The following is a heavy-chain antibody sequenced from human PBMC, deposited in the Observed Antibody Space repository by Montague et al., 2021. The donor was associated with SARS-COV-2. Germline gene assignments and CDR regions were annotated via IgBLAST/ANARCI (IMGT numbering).Heavy chain of an antibody. CDR1: GGSFSNYY. CDR3: AGGRRAVVVPGAGPAGRAFDI. Sequence: SETLSLTCAISGGSFSNYYWSWIRQPPGKGLEWIGEVNQSGTTIYNPSVKSGVTISEDTSKNQFYLRLNSVTAADTAVYYCAGGRRAVVVPGAGPAGRAFDIWGQGTMVTVSS. CDR2: VNQSGTT. J-gene: IGHJ3*02. V-gene: IGHV4-34*01. D-gene: IGHD2-2*01.